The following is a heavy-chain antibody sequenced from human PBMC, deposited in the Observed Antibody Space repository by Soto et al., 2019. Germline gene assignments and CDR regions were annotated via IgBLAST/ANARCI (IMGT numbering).Heavy chain of an antibody. Sequence: SETLSLTCAVYGGSFSGYYWSWIRQPPGKGLEWIGEINHSGSTNYNPSLRSRVTISVDTSKNQFSLKLSSVTAADKAVYYFARVVLVRMDVWGQWTTVTV. D-gene: IGHD3-10*02. J-gene: IGHJ6*02. V-gene: IGHV4-34*01. CDR2: INHSGST. CDR1: GGSFSGYY. CDR3: ARVVLVRMDV.